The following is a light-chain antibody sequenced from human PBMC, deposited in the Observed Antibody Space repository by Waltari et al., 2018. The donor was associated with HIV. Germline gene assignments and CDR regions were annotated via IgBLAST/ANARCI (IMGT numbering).Light chain of an antibody. CDR1: KIGSKS. CDR2: DAT. J-gene: IGLJ2*01. V-gene: IGLV3-21*02. Sequence: SYVLTQPPSVSVAPGQTARIACGGTKIGSKSVHWHQQKPGQAPVLVVYDATDRPSGIPGRCSGSNSGNTATLTISRVEAGDEADYYCQVWDINTDHVLFGGGTKLTVL. CDR3: QVWDINTDHVL.